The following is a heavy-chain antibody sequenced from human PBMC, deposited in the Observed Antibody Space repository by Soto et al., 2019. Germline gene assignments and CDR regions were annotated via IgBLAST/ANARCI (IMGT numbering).Heavy chain of an antibody. J-gene: IGHJ3*02. CDR1: GYTFTGNY. CDR2: INPMRGGT. V-gene: IGHV1-2*04. D-gene: IGHD6-13*01. Sequence: QVQLVQSGAEVKKPGASVKVSCKASGYTFTGNYMHWVRQAPGQGLEWMGWINPMRGGTYYAQKLRGSVTMTRDTSISTVFMELRRLKSDDTAVYYCAREIPLSSSGAFDIWGQGTLVTVSS. CDR3: AREIPLSSSGAFDI.